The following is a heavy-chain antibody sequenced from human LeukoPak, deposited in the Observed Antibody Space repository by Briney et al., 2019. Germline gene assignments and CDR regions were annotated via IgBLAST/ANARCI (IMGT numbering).Heavy chain of an antibody. Sequence: ASVKVSCKASGYTFTGYYMHWVRQAPGQGLEWMGWINPNSGGTNYAQKFQGRVTMTRDTSISTAYMEPSRLRSDDTAVYYCARDAWGQQEWDYWGQGTLVTVSS. CDR1: GYTFTGYY. J-gene: IGHJ4*02. CDR3: ARDAWGQQEWDY. D-gene: IGHD1-1*01. CDR2: INPNSGGT. V-gene: IGHV1-2*02.